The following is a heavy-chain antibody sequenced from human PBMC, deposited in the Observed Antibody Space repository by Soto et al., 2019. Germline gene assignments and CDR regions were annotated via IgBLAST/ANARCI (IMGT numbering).Heavy chain of an antibody. CDR1: GFSLSSTRMA. D-gene: IGHD5-12*01. Sequence: QITLKESGPTLVKPTQTLTLTCTFSGFSLSSTRMAVGWIRQPPGKALEWLALIYWDDDKRYSPFLKSRLTIXXXHXXNQVVLTMSNMDPVDTARYYCAHIVVACFGYDFDYWGQGTLVTVSS. V-gene: IGHV2-5*02. CDR2: IYWDDDK. J-gene: IGHJ4*02. CDR3: AHIVVACFGYDFDY.